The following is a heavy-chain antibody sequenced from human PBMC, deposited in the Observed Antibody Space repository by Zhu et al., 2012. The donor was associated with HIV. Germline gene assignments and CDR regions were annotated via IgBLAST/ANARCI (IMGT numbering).Heavy chain of an antibody. CDR1: GGSISSYY. CDR2: IYSSGST. J-gene: IGHJ6*02. CDR3: ARELGAVTGRVYYYGMGR. V-gene: IGHV4-4*07. Sequence: QVQLQESGPGLVKPSETLSLTCSVSGGSISSYYWSWVRQPAGKGLEWIGRIYSSGSTNYNPFLKSRVTMSVDTSKNQFSLKLSSVTAADTAVYYCARELGAVTGRVYYYGMGRLGPRDHGHRLL. D-gene: IGHD6-19*01.